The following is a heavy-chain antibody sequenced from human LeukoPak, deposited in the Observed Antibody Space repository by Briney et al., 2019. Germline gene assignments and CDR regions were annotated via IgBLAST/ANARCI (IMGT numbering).Heavy chain of an antibody. J-gene: IGHJ6*03. CDR3: AKDSEWCSGGSCYALLYYYYMDV. Sequence: GGSLRLSCAVSGFTFSRYGMHWDRQAPGKGLEWVAYIRYEGSNKYYADSVKGRFTISRDNCKNALYLQMNRLRAEDTAVYYCAKDSEWCSGGSCYALLYYYYMDVWGKGTTVTISS. V-gene: IGHV3-30*02. D-gene: IGHD2-15*01. CDR2: IRYEGSNK. CDR1: GFTFSRYG.